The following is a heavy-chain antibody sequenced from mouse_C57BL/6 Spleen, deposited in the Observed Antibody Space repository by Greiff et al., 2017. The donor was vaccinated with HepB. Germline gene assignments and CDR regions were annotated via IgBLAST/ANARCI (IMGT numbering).Heavy chain of an antibody. V-gene: IGHV1-55*01. CDR2: IYPGSGST. CDR1: GYTFTSYW. Sequence: QVQLQQPGAELVKPGASVKMSCKASGYTFTSYWITWVKQRPGQGLEWIGDIYPGSGSTNYNEKFKSKATLTVDTSSSTAYMQLSSLTSEDSAVYYCARLCYGSSRGFAYWGQGTLVTVSA. D-gene: IGHD1-1*01. J-gene: IGHJ3*01. CDR3: ARLCYGSSRGFAY.